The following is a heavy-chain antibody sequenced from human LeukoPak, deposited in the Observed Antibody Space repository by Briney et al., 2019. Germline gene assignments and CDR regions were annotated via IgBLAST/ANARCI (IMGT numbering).Heavy chain of an antibody. J-gene: IGHJ4*02. CDR3: ASGYDLDY. CDR2: IYTNGST. Sequence: SQTLSLTCTVSGGSISSGSYYWSWIRQPAGKGLEWIGRIYTNGSTNYNPSLKSRVTISVDTSKNQFSLKLSSVTAADTAVYYCASGYDLDYWGQGTLVTVSS. CDR1: GGSISSGSYY. V-gene: IGHV4-61*02. D-gene: IGHD5-12*01.